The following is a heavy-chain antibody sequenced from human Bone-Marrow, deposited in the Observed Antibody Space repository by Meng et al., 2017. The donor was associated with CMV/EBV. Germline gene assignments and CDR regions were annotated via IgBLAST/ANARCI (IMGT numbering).Heavy chain of an antibody. V-gene: IGHV4-34*01. J-gene: IGHJ4*02. Sequence: SETLSLTCAVYGGSFSGYYWSWIRQPPGKGLEWIGEINHSGSTNYNPSLKSRVTISVDTSKNQFSLKLSSVTAADTAVYYCARPGRPYDYIWGTYRLENYFDYWGQGTLVTVSS. CDR3: ARPGRPYDYIWGTYRLENYFDY. CDR1: GGSFSGYY. D-gene: IGHD3-16*02. CDR2: INHSGST.